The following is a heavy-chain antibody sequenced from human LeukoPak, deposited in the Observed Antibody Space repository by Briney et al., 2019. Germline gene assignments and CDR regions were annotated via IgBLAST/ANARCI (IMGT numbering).Heavy chain of an antibody. CDR1: GYTFTGYY. J-gene: IGHJ4*02. D-gene: IGHD3-3*01. CDR2: INPNSGGT. V-gene: IGHV1-2*02. Sequence: GASVKVSCKASGYTFTGYYMHWVRQAPGQGLEWMGWINPNSGGTNYAQKFQGRVTMTGDTSISTAHMELSRLRSDDTAVYYCARGVFLNDFWSGTVDYWGQGTLVTVSS. CDR3: ARGVFLNDFWSGTVDY.